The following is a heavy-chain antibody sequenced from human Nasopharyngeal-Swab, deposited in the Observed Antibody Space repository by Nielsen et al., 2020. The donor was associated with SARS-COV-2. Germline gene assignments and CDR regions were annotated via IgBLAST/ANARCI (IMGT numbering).Heavy chain of an antibody. CDR2: IYYNGRT. J-gene: IGHJ6*03. CDR1: GDSMITNS. D-gene: IGHD2/OR15-2a*01. V-gene: IGHV4-59*08. Sequence: SETLSLTCTVSGDSMITNSWIWIRQPPGKGLEWIGYIYYNGRTNYTPSLKSRVTVSLDTSRNPFSLKLDSVTAADTATYYCARQNVLKHLEWTSTFYSYRIDVWGKGTTVTVSS. CDR3: ARQNVLKHLEWTSTFYSYRIDV.